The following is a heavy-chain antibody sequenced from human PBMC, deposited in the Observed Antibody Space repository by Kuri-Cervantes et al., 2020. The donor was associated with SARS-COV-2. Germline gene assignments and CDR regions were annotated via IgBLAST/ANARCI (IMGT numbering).Heavy chain of an antibody. Sequence: GESLKISCAASGFTFSSYSMNWVRQAPGKGLEWVSYISSSSSTIYYADSVKGRFTISRDNAKNSLYLQMNSLRAEDTPVYHCARVSLRTFDYWGQGTLVTVSS. CDR2: ISSSSSTI. V-gene: IGHV3-48*04. CDR3: ARVSLRTFDY. J-gene: IGHJ4*02. CDR1: GFTFSSYS. D-gene: IGHD3-16*01.